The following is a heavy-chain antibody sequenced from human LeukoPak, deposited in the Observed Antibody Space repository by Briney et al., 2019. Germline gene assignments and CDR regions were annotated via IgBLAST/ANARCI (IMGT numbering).Heavy chain of an antibody. V-gene: IGHV4-39*01. CDR1: GGSVRSSLNY. J-gene: IGHJ4*02. D-gene: IGHD3-9*01. CDR3: ARLSKGRYFDYIFDY. CDR2: AYYTGST. Sequence: SETLSLTCTVSGGSVRSSLNYWGWIRQPPGKGLEWIGNAYYTGSTYSNPTPKSRVTMSVDTSKNQFSLKLNSVTAADTAVYYCARLSKGRYFDYIFDYWGQGTLLTVSS.